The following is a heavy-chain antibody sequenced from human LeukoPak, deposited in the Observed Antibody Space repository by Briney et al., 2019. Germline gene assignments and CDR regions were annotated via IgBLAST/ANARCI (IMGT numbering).Heavy chain of an antibody. CDR2: IYYSGST. J-gene: IGHJ3*02. V-gene: IGHV4-59*01. CDR1: GGSISSYY. CDR3: ARGDLGYCSSTSCYTDAFDI. Sequence: PSETLSLTCTVSGGSISSYYWSWIRQPPGKGLEWIGYIYYSGSTNYNPSLKSRVTISVDTSKNQFSLKLSSVTAADTAVYYCARGDLGYCSSTSCYTDAFDIWGQGTMVTVSS. D-gene: IGHD2-2*02.